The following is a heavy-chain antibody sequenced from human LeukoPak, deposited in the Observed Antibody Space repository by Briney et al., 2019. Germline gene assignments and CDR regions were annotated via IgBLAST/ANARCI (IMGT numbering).Heavy chain of an antibody. Sequence: GGSLRLSCAASGFIFSSHGMHWVRQAPGKGLEWVAVIWYDGSNKYYADSVKGRFTISRDNSKNTLYLQMNSLRAEDTAVYYCASSVVRGVYYYYYGMDVWGQGTTVTVSS. CDR3: ASSVVRGVYYYYYGMDV. V-gene: IGHV3-33*01. D-gene: IGHD3-10*01. CDR1: GFIFSSHG. J-gene: IGHJ6*02. CDR2: IWYDGSNK.